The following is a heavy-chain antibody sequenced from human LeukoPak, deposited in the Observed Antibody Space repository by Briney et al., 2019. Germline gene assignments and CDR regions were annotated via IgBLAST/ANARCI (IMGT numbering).Heavy chain of an antibody. CDR3: ARHRFVIVRGEGWFDP. Sequence: SETLSLTCTVSGGSISSGTYHWGWIRQPPGKGLEWIGSISYTGTTYYTPSLKSRVTVSVDTSKNQFSLQLSSVTAADTAAYYCARHRFVIVRGEGWFDPWVQGTLVTVSS. D-gene: IGHD3-10*01. V-gene: IGHV4-39*01. CDR1: GGSISSGTYH. CDR2: ISYTGTT. J-gene: IGHJ5*02.